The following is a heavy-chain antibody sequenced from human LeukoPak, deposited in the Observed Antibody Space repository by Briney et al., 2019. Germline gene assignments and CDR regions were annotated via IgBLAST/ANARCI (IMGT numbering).Heavy chain of an antibody. CDR2: ISNSSSYI. J-gene: IGHJ4*02. CDR3: ARDGHYDSSGYYDY. D-gene: IGHD3-22*01. CDR1: GFTFSSYS. Sequence: GGSLRLSCAASGFTFSSYSMNWVRQAPGKGREWVSSISNSSSYIYYADSVKVRFTISRDNAKNSLYLQMNSLRAEDTAVYYCARDGHYDSSGYYDYWGQGTLVTVSS. V-gene: IGHV3-21*01.